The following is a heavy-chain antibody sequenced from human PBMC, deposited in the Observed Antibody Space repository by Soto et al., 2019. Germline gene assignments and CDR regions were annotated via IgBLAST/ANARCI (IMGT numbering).Heavy chain of an antibody. CDR2: INPNSGGT. J-gene: IGHJ5*02. V-gene: IGHV1-2*02. CDR3: AYIAAAGSDDRFDP. CDR1: GYTFTGYY. D-gene: IGHD6-13*01. Sequence: GASVKVSCKASGYTFTGYYMHWVRQAPGQGLEWMGWINPNSGGTNYAQKFQGRATMTRDTSISTAYMELSRLRSDDTAVYYCAYIAAAGSDDRFDPWGQATLVTVYS.